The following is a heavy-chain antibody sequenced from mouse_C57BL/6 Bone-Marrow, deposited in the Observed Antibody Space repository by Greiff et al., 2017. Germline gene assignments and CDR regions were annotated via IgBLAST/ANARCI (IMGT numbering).Heavy chain of an antibody. Sequence: EVQLQQSGPELVKPGASVKISCKASGYTFTDYYMNWVKQSHGKRLEWIVDINPNNGGTIYNQKFKGKATLTVYKSSSTAYMELRSLTSEDSAVYYCARSFFFDDWGQGTTLTVSS. CDR2: INPNNGGT. J-gene: IGHJ2*01. V-gene: IGHV1-26*01. CDR3: ARSFFFDD. CDR1: GYTFTDYY.